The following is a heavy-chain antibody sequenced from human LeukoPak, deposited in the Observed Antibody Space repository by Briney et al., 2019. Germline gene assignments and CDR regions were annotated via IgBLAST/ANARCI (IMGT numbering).Heavy chain of an antibody. CDR1: GYTFSDYY. Sequence: GASVRVSCKTSGYTFSDYYIEWIRQAPGQGLEWMGWMNPEDGGIKYAQRFKGRVTMSRDMSINTAFMELISLRFDDTAVYYCARDTHRTSDAFDIWGQGTMVTVSS. CDR3: ARDTHRTSDAFDI. J-gene: IGHJ3*02. CDR2: MNPEDGGI. V-gene: IGHV1-2*02.